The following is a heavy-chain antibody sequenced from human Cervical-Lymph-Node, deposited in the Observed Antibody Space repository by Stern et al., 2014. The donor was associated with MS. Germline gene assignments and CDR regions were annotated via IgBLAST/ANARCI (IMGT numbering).Heavy chain of an antibody. CDR3: AHTGAHFTKGNPAFDP. J-gene: IGHJ5*02. CDR2: IYWDDDK. V-gene: IGHV2-5*02. D-gene: IGHD3-3*01. CDR1: GFSLTTNGVG. Sequence: QITLKESGPTLVRPTQTLTLTRTFSGFSLTTNGVGVAWLRQTSGQALEHLAVIYWDDDKRYSPSLVDRITISNDTSKSQVDLTMTNVAPADTAAYYCAHTGAHFTKGNPAFDPWGQGTLVTVSA.